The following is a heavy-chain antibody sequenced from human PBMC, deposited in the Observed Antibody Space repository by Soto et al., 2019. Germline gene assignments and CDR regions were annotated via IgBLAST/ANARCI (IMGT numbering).Heavy chain of an antibody. CDR1: GFTFRSYA. Sequence: QVQLVESGGGVVQPGRSLRLSCAASGFTFRSYAMHWVRQAPGKGLEWVAIIWDDGSNKYYADSVKGRFTISRDQSKNTVYLQMNSLRAEDTAVYYCARDPGLSPCDSWGQGTQVTVSS. CDR3: ARDPGLSPCDS. CDR2: IWDDGSNK. V-gene: IGHV3-33*01. J-gene: IGHJ4*02.